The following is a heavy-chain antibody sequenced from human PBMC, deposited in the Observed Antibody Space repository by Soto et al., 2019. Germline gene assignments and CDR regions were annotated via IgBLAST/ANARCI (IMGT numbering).Heavy chain of an antibody. Sequence: QVQLVQSGAEVKKPGASVKVSCKASGYTFTSYGISWVRQAPGQGLEWMGWISAYNGNTNYAQKLQGRVTMTTDTSTSTAYMELSSLRSDDTAVYYCAREYYYDGPVYYFDYWGQGTLVTVSS. CDR2: ISAYNGNT. D-gene: IGHD3-22*01. J-gene: IGHJ4*02. CDR3: AREYYYDGPVYYFDY. V-gene: IGHV1-18*01. CDR1: GYTFTSYG.